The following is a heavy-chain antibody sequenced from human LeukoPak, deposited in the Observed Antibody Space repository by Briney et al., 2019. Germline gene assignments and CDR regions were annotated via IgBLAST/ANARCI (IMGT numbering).Heavy chain of an antibody. CDR1: GYTFTGYY. J-gene: IGHJ4*02. CDR2: INPNSGGT. Sequence: ASVKVSCKASGYTFTGYYMHWVRQAPGQGLEWMGRINPNSGGTNYAQKFQGRVTMTRDMSISTAYMELSRLRSDDTAVYYCARDKTIFGVVTLYYWGQGTLVTVSS. V-gene: IGHV1-2*06. D-gene: IGHD3-3*01. CDR3: ARDKTIFGVVTLYY.